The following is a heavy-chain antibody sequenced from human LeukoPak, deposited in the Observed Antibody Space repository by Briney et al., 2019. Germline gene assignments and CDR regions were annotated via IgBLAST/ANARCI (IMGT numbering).Heavy chain of an antibody. Sequence: PSETLSLTCTVSGGSISSYYWSWIRQPPGKGLEWIGYIYYSGSTNHNPSLKSRVTISVDTSKNQFSLKLSSVTAADTAVYYCARQSRQWLVNWGQGTLVTVSS. CDR2: IYYSGST. J-gene: IGHJ4*02. V-gene: IGHV4-59*08. CDR1: GGSISSYY. CDR3: ARQSRQWLVN. D-gene: IGHD6-19*01.